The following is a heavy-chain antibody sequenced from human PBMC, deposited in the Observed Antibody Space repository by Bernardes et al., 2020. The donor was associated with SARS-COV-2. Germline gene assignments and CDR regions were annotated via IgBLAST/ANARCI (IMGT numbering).Heavy chain of an antibody. Sequence: SETLSLTCAVYGGSFSGYHWSWIRQPPGKGLEWIGEINHSGSTNYNPSLKSRVTISVDTSKNQFSLKLSSVTAADTAVYYCARALKGRITIFGVVRAPFDYWGQGTLVTVSS. D-gene: IGHD3-3*01. V-gene: IGHV4-34*01. CDR3: ARALKGRITIFGVVRAPFDY. J-gene: IGHJ4*02. CDR2: INHSGST. CDR1: GGSFSGYH.